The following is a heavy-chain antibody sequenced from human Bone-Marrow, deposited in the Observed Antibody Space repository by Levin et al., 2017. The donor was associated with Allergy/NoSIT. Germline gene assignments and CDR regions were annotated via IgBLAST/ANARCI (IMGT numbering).Heavy chain of an antibody. D-gene: IGHD3-9*01. V-gene: IGHV4-4*07. CDR3: VHDTRHGVDTWFDP. Sequence: NPSETLSLTCTASGGSLSGYYWSWIRQSAGKRLEWIGRIYISGSTTYNPSLKSRLSMSVDKSKNQFSLKLSSVTAADTAVYYCVHDTRHGVDTWFDPWGQGSLVIVSS. CDR1: GGSLSGYY. J-gene: IGHJ5*02. CDR2: IYISGST.